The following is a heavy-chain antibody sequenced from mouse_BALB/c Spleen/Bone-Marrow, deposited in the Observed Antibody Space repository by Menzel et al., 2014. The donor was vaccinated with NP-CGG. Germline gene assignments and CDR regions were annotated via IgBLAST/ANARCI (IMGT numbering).Heavy chain of an antibody. CDR1: GFSLTGYG. CDR3: ARDSFLITRALDY. V-gene: IGHV2-6-7*01. CDR2: IWGDGST. D-gene: IGHD2-4*01. Sequence: QAQLQQSGPGLVAPSQSLSITCPVSGFSLTGYGVSWVRQPPGRGLEWLGMIWGDGSTDYNSALKSRLSISKNNSKSQVFLKMNSLQTDDTARYYCARDSFLITRALDYWGQGTSVTVSS. J-gene: IGHJ4*01.